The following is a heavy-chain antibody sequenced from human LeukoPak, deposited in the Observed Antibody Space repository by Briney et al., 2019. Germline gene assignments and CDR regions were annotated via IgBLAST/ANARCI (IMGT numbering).Heavy chain of an antibody. V-gene: IGHV3-15*01. J-gene: IGHJ4*02. Sequence: GGSLRLSCAASGFTFSNAWMSWVRQAPGKGLEWVGRIKSKTDGGTTDYAAPVKGRFTISRDDSKNTLYLQMNSLKTEDTAVYYCTTDIVVVFYFDYWGQGTLVTVSS. CDR3: TTDIVVVFYFDY. CDR1: GFTFSNAW. CDR2: IKSKTDGGTT. D-gene: IGHD2-2*01.